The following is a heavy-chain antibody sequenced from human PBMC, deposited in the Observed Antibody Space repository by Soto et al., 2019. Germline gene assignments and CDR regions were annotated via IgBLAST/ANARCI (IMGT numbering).Heavy chain of an antibody. D-gene: IGHD5-12*01. J-gene: IGHJ4*02. V-gene: IGHV1-69*12. CDR2: IVPIVDTS. Sequence: QVQLVQSGAEVRQPASSVKVSCKTSAGTFSSYAISWVRQAPGQGLEGMGGIVPIVDTSTYAQKFQGRVTTTADESTSTAYMELSTLRSDDTAIYYCVRVVAIPGYPDNWGQGTLVTVSS. CDR1: AGTFSSYA. CDR3: VRVVAIPGYPDN.